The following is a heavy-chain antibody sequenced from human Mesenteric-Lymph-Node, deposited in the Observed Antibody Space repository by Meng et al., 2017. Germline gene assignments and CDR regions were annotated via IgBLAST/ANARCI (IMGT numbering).Heavy chain of an antibody. Sequence: GESLKISCAASGFTFSSYWMSWVRQAPGKGLEWVANIKQDGSEKYYVDSVKGRFTISRDNAKNSLYLQMNSLRAEDTAVYYCVGVPSTTGTVWGDWFDPWGQGTLVTVSS. CDR2: IKQDGSEK. V-gene: IGHV3-7*01. CDR1: GFTFSSYW. D-gene: IGHD1-1*01. J-gene: IGHJ5*02. CDR3: VGVPSTTGTVWGDWFDP.